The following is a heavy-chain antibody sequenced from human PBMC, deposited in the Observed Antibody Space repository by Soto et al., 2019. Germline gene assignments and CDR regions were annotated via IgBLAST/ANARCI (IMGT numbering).Heavy chain of an antibody. Sequence: GGSLRLSCTTSGFTFAHYALIWVRQAPGKGLEGVGLIRNHSYSGRVEYAASVKGRFIFSREDSKSVAYLQMDSLKNEDSAVDFCTRAESPKTTSFTDARGQRAHVTVSS. CDR3: TRAESPKTTSFTDA. D-gene: IGHD1-1*01. CDR1: GFTFAHYA. V-gene: IGHV3-49*04. CDR2: IRNHSYSGRV. J-gene: IGHJ4*02.